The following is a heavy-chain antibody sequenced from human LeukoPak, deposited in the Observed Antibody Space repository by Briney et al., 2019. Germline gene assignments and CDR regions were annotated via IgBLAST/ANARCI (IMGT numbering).Heavy chain of an antibody. J-gene: IGHJ4*02. Sequence: PSETLSLTCTVSGGSISSYYWSWIRQPPGKGLEWIGYIYYSGSTNYNPSLKSRVTISVDTSKNQFSLKLSSVTAADTAVYYCARGLDSDWLLRFDYWGQGTLVTVSS. CDR2: IYYSGST. D-gene: IGHD3-9*01. CDR3: ARGLDSDWLLRFDY. CDR1: GGSISSYY. V-gene: IGHV4-59*01.